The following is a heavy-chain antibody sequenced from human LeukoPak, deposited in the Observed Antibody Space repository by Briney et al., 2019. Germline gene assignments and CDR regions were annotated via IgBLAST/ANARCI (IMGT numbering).Heavy chain of an antibody. CDR2: IKQDGSEK. Sequence: GGSLRLSCAASGFTFSSNWMSWVRQAPGKGLEWVANIKQDGSEKYYVDSVKGRFTISRDNAKNSLYLQMNSLRAEDTAVYYCAGDFDYWGQGTLVTVSS. V-gene: IGHV3-7*01. CDR1: GFTFSSNW. CDR3: AGDFDY. J-gene: IGHJ4*02.